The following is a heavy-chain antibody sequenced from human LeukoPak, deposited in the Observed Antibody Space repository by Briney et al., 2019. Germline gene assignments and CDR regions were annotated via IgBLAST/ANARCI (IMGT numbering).Heavy chain of an antibody. V-gene: IGHV1-8*01. Sequence: ASVKVSCKASGYTFTSYDINWVRHATGQGLEWKGWMNPNSGNTGYAQKFQGRVTMTRNTSISTAYMELSSLRSEDTAVYYCARGRRSSGWYIDYWGQGTLVTVSS. D-gene: IGHD6-19*01. CDR3: ARGRRSSGWYIDY. CDR2: MNPNSGNT. J-gene: IGHJ4*02. CDR1: GYTFTSYD.